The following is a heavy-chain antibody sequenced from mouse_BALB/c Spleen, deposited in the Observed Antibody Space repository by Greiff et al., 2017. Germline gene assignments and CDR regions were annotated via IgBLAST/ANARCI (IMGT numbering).Heavy chain of an antibody. D-gene: IGHD2-14*01. CDR3: ARRYDGAMDY. V-gene: IGHV1S29*02. CDR2: IYPYNGGT. CDR1: GYTFTDYN. Sequence: VHVKQSGPELVKPGASVKISCKASGYTFTDYNMHWVKQSHGKSLEWIGYIYPYNGGTGYNQKFKSKATLTVDNSSSTAYMELRSLTSEDSAVYYCARRYDGAMDYWGQGTSVTVSS. J-gene: IGHJ4*01.